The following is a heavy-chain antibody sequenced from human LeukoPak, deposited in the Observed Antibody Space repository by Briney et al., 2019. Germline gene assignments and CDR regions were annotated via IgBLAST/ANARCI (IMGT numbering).Heavy chain of an antibody. D-gene: IGHD6-19*01. J-gene: IGHJ4*02. Sequence: GGSLRLSCAASGFTFSSYAMSWVRQAPGKGLEWVSAISGSGGSTYYADSVKGRFTISRDNSKNTLYLQMNSRRAEDTAVYYCAKDRYSSGWYRGGNFDYWGQGTLVTVSS. V-gene: IGHV3-23*01. CDR2: ISGSGGST. CDR3: AKDRYSSGWYRGGNFDY. CDR1: GFTFSSYA.